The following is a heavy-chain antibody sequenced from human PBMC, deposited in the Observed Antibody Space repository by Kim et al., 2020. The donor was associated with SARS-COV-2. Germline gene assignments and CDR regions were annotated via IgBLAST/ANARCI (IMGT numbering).Heavy chain of an antibody. V-gene: IGHV1-18*01. D-gene: IGHD6-19*01. J-gene: IGHJ4*02. CDR3: ARDSQYSSGWNDY. Sequence: AQKLQGRVTMTTDTSTSTAYMELRSLRSDDTAVYYCARDSQYSSGWNDYWGQGTLVTVSS.